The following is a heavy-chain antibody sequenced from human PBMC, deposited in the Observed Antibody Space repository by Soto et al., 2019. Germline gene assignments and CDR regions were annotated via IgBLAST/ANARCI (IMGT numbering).Heavy chain of an antibody. CDR3: AKVGPYDSGSYMFRYNWFGP. CDR2: MSRTSGNT. V-gene: IGHV1-18*01. D-gene: IGHD3-10*01. J-gene: IGHJ5*02. Sequence: GLEWMGWMSRTSGNTRYAQNLQGRVTMTTDTSTSTAYMELRSLRAEDTAVYYCAKVGPYDSGSYMFRYNWFGPWGPGTLVTVSS.